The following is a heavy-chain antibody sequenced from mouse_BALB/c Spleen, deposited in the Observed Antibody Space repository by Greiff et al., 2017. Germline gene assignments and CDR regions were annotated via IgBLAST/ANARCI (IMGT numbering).Heavy chain of an antibody. D-gene: IGHD2-3*01. CDR3: ARRCDGYYGGFAY. Sequence: VQLQQSGPELVKPGASVKVSCKASGYAFTSYNMYWVKQSHGKSLEWIGYIDPYNGGTSYNQKFKGKATLTVDKSSSTAYMHLNSLTSEDSAVYYCARRCDGYYGGFAYWGQGTLVTVSA. CDR1: GYAFTSYN. V-gene: IGHV1S135*01. J-gene: IGHJ3*01. CDR2: IDPYNGGT.